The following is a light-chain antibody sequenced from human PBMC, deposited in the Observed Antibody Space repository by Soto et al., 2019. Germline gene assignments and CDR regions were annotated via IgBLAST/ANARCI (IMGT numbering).Light chain of an antibody. V-gene: IGKV3-20*01. CDR1: QSVSSSY. J-gene: IGKJ5*01. Sequence: EIVLTQSPGTLSLSPGERATLSCRASQSVSSSYLAWYQQKPGQAPRLLIYGASSRATGIPDRFSGSGSGTDFTLTISRLELVDFAEYYCQQYGSSLITFGQGTRLEIK. CDR3: QQYGSSLIT. CDR2: GAS.